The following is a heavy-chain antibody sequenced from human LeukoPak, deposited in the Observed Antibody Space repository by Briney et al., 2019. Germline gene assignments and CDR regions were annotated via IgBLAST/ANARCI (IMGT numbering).Heavy chain of an antibody. CDR1: GYTFTSYD. CDR2: IIPIFGTA. V-gene: IGHV1-69*05. D-gene: IGHD3-3*01. CDR3: ARAPYYDFWSGYYGDY. Sequence: GASVKVSCKASGYTFTSYDINWVRQAPGQGLEWMGGIIPIFGTANYAQKFQGRVTITTDESTSTAYMELSSLRSEDTAVYYCARAPYYDFWSGYYGDYWGQGTLVTVSS. J-gene: IGHJ4*02.